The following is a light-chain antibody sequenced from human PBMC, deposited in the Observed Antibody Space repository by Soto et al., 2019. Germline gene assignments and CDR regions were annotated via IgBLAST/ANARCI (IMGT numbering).Light chain of an antibody. CDR1: TSDVGSYNY. Sequence: QSLLTQPASVSGSPGQSITISSTGTTSDVGSYNYVSWYQQHPGKAPKLMIYEVSDRPSGLYSRFSGSKSGNTAPLTISGLHTEDEADYYCSLYTSRSTIFGIATKVSVL. V-gene: IGLV2-14*01. CDR2: EVS. J-gene: IGLJ1*01. CDR3: SLYTSRSTI.